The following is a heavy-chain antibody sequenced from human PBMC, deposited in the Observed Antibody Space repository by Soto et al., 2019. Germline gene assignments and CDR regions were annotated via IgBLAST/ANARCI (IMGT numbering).Heavy chain of an antibody. J-gene: IGHJ6*02. Sequence: SVKVSCKASGFTFTSSAVQWVRQARGQRLEWIGWIVVGSGNTNYAQKFQERVTITRDMSTSTAYMELSSLRSEDTALYYCAATSGLHLLQGMDVWGQGTTVPVS. V-gene: IGHV1-58*01. D-gene: IGHD2-2*01. CDR2: IVVGSGNT. CDR1: GFTFTSSA. CDR3: AATSGLHLLQGMDV.